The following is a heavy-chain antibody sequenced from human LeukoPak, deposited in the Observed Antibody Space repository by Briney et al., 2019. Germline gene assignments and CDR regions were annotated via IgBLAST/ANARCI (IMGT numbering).Heavy chain of an antibody. J-gene: IGHJ4*02. CDR3: EKGDYYAPIDY. V-gene: IGHV3-74*01. Sequence: GGSLRLSCAASGFTFSSNWMHWVRQAPGKGLVWVSRINSDGSSTSYADSVKGRFTISRDNAKNTLYLQMNSLRAEDTAVYYCEKGDYYAPIDYWGKGPLVTVSS. CDR1: GFTFSSNW. D-gene: IGHD2-21*02. CDR2: INSDGSST.